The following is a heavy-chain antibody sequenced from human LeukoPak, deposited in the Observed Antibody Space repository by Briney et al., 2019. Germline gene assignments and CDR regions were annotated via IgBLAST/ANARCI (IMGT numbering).Heavy chain of an antibody. CDR3: AKQGGDSSSGNWQTLDN. J-gene: IGHJ4*02. D-gene: IGHD6-19*01. V-gene: IGHV5-51*01. CDR2: IHPPDSNT. Sequence: GESLKISCKGSGYGFTSHWIGWVRQMPGKGLELMGIIHPPDSNTRYSPSFQGQVTISVDKSISTAYLQWRSLKASDSAMYYCAKQGGDSSSGNWQTLDNWGQGTLVTVSS. CDR1: GYGFTSHW.